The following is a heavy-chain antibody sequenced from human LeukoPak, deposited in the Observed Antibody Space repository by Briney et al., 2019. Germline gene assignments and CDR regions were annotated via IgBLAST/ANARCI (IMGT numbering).Heavy chain of an antibody. J-gene: IGHJ5*02. D-gene: IGHD5-18*01. CDR3: AKDQKAIVSLVSP. CDR1: GFSFDNYA. Sequence: GGSLRLSCAASGFSFDNYAMTWVRQAPGKGLEWVSSLSSSGANIYYADSVKGRFTVSRDNSRNSLRLQMNSLRVEDTAVYYCAKDQKAIVSLVSPWGQGILVTVSS. CDR2: LSSSGANI. V-gene: IGHV3-23*01.